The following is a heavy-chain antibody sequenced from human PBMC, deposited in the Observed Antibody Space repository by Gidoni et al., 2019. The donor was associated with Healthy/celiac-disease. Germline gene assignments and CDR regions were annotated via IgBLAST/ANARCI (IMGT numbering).Heavy chain of an antibody. D-gene: IGHD4-4*01. CDR3: ARYRTGFTVTHFDY. J-gene: IGHJ4*02. V-gene: IGHV4-31*03. CDR2: IYYSGST. CDR1: GGSISSGGYY. Sequence: QVQLQESGPGLVKPSQTLSLPCTVSGGSISSGGYYWSWIRQHPGKGLEWIGYIYYSGSTYYNPSLKSRVTISVDTSKNQFSLKLSSVTAADTAVYYCARYRTGFTVTHFDYWGQGTLVTVSS.